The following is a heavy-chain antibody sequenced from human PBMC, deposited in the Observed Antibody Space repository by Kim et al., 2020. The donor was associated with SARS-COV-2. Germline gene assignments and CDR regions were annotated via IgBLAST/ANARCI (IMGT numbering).Heavy chain of an antibody. CDR3: ARAGIAVAGSIDY. Sequence: VGSLRLSCAASGFTFSSYAMHWVRQAPGKGLEWVAVISYDESNKYYADSVKGRFTISRDNSKNTLYLQMNSLRAEDTAVYYCARAGIAVAGSIDYWGQGTLVTVSS. CDR2: ISYDESNK. CDR1: GFTFSSYA. D-gene: IGHD6-19*01. J-gene: IGHJ4*02. V-gene: IGHV3-30*04.